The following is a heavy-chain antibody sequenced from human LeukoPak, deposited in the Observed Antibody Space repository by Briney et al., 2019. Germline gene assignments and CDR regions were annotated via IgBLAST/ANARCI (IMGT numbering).Heavy chain of an antibody. D-gene: IGHD6-13*01. V-gene: IGHV1-2*02. CDR2: INPNSGGT. J-gene: IGHJ4*02. Sequence: ASVKVSCKASGYTFTGYYMHWVRQAPGQGLEWMGWINPNSGGTNYAQKFQSRVTMTRDTSISTAYMELSRLRSDDTAVYYCARVQNLRQQLNGLGIGYWGQGTLVTVSS. CDR3: ARVQNLRQQLNGLGIGY. CDR1: GYTFTGYY.